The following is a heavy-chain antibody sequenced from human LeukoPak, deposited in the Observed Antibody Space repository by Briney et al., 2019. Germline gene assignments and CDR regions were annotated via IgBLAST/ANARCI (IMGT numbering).Heavy chain of an antibody. D-gene: IGHD4-4*01. V-gene: IGHV4-30-2*01. Sequence: SETLSLTCAVSGGSISSGGYPWSWIRQPPGKGLEWIGYIYHSGSTYYNPSLKSRVTISVDRSKNQFSLKLSSVTAADTAVYYCARDDDYSNYRLDVWGQGTTVTVSS. CDR3: ARDDDYSNYRLDV. CDR2: IYHSGST. CDR1: GGSISSGGYP. J-gene: IGHJ6*02.